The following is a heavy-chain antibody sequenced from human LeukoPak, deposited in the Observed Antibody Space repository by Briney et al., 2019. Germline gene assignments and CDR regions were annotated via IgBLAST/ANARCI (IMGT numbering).Heavy chain of an antibody. Sequence: GASLKVSCKASGYTFTSYYIHWVRQAPGQGLEYMGIIRPSGSTAYAQKFQGRVTMTRDTSTSAVYMELSRLRSEDTAVYYCAREGPETYNFDFWGQGTQVTVSS. CDR3: AREGPETYNFDF. V-gene: IGHV1-46*01. D-gene: IGHD5-18*01. J-gene: IGHJ4*02. CDR1: GYTFTSYY. CDR2: IRPSGST.